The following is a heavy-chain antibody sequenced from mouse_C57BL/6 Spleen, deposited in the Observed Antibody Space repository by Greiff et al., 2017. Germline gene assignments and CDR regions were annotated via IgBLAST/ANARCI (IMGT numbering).Heavy chain of an antibody. Sequence: EVMLVESGPELVKPGASVKISCKASGYTFTDYYMNWVKQSHGQSLEWIGDINPNNGGTSYNQKFKGKATLTVDKSSSTAYMELRSLTSEDSAVYDCASDPYCYGSSHHGYFDVWGTGTTVTVSS. D-gene: IGHD1-1*01. CDR3: ASDPYCYGSSHHGYFDV. CDR2: INPNNGGT. V-gene: IGHV1-26*01. J-gene: IGHJ1*03. CDR1: GYTFTDYY.